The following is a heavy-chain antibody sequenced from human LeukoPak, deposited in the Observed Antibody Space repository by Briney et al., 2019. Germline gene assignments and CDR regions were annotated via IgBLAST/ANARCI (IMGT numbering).Heavy chain of an antibody. Sequence: SDTLSLTCAVYGGSFSGYYWSWIRQPPGKGLEWIGEINHSGSTNYNPSLKSRVTISVDTSKNQFSLKLSSVTAADTAVYYCARAPIVVVPAAGTGWFDPWGQGTLVTVSS. CDR2: INHSGST. V-gene: IGHV4-34*01. D-gene: IGHD2-2*01. CDR1: GGSFSGYY. J-gene: IGHJ5*02. CDR3: ARAPIVVVPAAGTGWFDP.